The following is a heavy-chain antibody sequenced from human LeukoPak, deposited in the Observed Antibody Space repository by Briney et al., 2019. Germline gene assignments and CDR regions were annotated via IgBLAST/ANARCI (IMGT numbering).Heavy chain of an antibody. J-gene: IGHJ4*02. CDR2: IYSGGST. D-gene: IGHD4-17*01. Sequence: GGSLRLSCAASGFTFSSYAMSWVRQAPGKGLEWVSVIYSGGSTYYADSVKGRFTISRDNSKNTLYLQMNSLRAEDTAVYYCAVGESFDYWGQGTLVTVSS. V-gene: IGHV3-53*01. CDR3: AVGESFDY. CDR1: GFTFSSYA.